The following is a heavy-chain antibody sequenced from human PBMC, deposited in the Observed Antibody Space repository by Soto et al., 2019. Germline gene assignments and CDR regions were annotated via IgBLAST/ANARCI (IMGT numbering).Heavy chain of an antibody. J-gene: IGHJ4*02. CDR1: GFTVSSKY. V-gene: IGHV3-7*01. CDR2: IKQDGSEK. Sequence: EVQLVESGGGLIQPGGSLRLSCAASGFTVSSKYMSWVRQAPGKGLEWVANIKQDGSEKYYVDSVKGRFTISRDNAKNSLYLQMNSLRAEDTAVYYCARDETYYYGSGPVGGQGTLVTVSS. CDR3: ARDETYYYGSGPV. D-gene: IGHD3-10*01.